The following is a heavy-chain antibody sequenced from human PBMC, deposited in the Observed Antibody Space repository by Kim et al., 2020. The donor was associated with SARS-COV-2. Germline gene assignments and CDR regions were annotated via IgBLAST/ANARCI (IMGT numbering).Heavy chain of an antibody. Sequence: GGSLRLSCAASGFTFSSYAMHWVRQAPGKGLEYVSAISSNGGSTYYANSVKGRFTISRDNSKNTLYLQMGSLRAEDMAVYYCARVLEGDYYYYGMDVWGQGTTVTVSS. V-gene: IGHV3-64*01. CDR1: GFTFSSYA. CDR3: ARVLEGDYYYYGMDV. CDR2: ISSNGGST. D-gene: IGHD1-1*01. J-gene: IGHJ6*02.